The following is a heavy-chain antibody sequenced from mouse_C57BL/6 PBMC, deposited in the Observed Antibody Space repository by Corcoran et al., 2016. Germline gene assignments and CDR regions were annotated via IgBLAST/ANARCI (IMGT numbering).Heavy chain of an antibody. CDR1: GYTFTTYG. CDR3: AREPITTVVVNYAMDY. V-gene: IGHV9-3*01. J-gene: IGHJ4*01. CDR2: INTYSGVP. D-gene: IGHD1-1*01. Sequence: QIQLVQSGPELKKPGETVKISCKASGYTFTTYGMSWVKQAPGKGLKWMGWINTYSGVPTYADDFKGRFAFSLETSASTAYLQINNLKNEDTATYFCAREPITTVVVNYAMDYWGQGTSVTVSS.